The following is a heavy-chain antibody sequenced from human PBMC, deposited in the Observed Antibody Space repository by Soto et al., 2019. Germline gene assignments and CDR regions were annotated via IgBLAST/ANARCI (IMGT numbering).Heavy chain of an antibody. Sequence: EVQLVESGGGLVQPGGSLRLSCAASGFTFSSYEMNWVRQVPGKGLEWVSYISRSGSPIYYADSVKGRFSISRENAKNALYLQMNSLRAEDTAVYYCARGPGYSTSWYEGDYWGQGTLVTVSS. CDR2: ISRSGSPI. CDR3: ARGPGYSTSWYEGDY. D-gene: IGHD6-13*01. V-gene: IGHV3-48*03. CDR1: GFTFSSYE. J-gene: IGHJ4*02.